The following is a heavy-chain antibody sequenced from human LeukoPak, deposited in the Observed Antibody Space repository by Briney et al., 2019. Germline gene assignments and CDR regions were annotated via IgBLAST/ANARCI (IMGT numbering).Heavy chain of an antibody. V-gene: IGHV4-30-2*01. CDR3: ARDLNGDSDY. CDR2: IYHSGST. D-gene: IGHD4-17*01. CDR1: GGSISSGGYS. J-gene: IGHJ4*02. Sequence: PSETLSLTCAVSGGSISSGGYSWSWIRQPPGKGLEWIGYIYHSGSTYYNPSLKSRVTISVDRSKNQFSLKLSSVTAADTAVYYCARDLNGDSDYWGQGTLVTVSS.